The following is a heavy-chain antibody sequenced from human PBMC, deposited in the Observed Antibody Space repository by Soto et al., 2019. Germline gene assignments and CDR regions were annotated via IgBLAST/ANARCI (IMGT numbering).Heavy chain of an antibody. J-gene: IGHJ3*02. CDR1: GYTFSAYT. V-gene: IGHV1-3*01. CDR3: ARDTETLGPRANDALDI. Sequence: QAQLVQSGAEMKKPGASVKVSCKATGYTFSAYTMNWVRQAPGQSLEWMGWIYAGSGNTKYSQNFQGRVSITRDTSASTVYMELTGLTSEDTAVYYCARDTETLGPRANDALDIWGQGTMVTVSS. CDR2: IYAGSGNT. D-gene: IGHD3-3*02.